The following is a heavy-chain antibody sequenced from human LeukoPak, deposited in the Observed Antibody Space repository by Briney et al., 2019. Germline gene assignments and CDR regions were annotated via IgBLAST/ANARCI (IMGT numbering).Heavy chain of an antibody. Sequence: GGSLRLSCAASGFTFSSYSMHWVRQAPGKGLEWLTLISYHGSNQEYTDSVKGRFSISRDNSKNTLFLQMDSLKTEDTAVYFCARSPERLGQGYLDSWGQGTLVTVSS. CDR3: ARSPERLGQGYLDS. V-gene: IGHV3-30*04. J-gene: IGHJ4*02. D-gene: IGHD3/OR15-3a*01. CDR1: GFTFSSYS. CDR2: ISYHGSNQ.